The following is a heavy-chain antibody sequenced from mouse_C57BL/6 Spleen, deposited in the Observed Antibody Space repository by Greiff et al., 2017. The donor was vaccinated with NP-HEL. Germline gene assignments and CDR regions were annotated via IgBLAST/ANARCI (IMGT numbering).Heavy chain of an antibody. CDR3: ARGDDYDPYAMDY. V-gene: IGHV1-22*01. CDR2: INPNNGGT. CDR1: GYTFTDYN. Sequence: VQLQQSGPELVKPGASVKMSCKASGYTFTDYNMHWVKQSHGKSLEWIAYINPNNGGTSYNQKFKGKATLTVNKSSSTAYMELRSLTSEDSAVYYCARGDDYDPYAMDYWGQGTSVTVAS. J-gene: IGHJ4*01. D-gene: IGHD2-4*01.